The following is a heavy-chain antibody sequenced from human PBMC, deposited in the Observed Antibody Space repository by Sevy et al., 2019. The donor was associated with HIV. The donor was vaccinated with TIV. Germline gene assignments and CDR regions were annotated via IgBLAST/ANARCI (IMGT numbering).Heavy chain of an antibody. Sequence: GGSLRLSCAASGFTFSSHWMFWVRQAPGKGLVWVSHINSHGTITNYADSVKGRFTTSRDNAKNTVYLQINSLRAEDTAVYYCARGQVLRFLEWPTYRMDVWGQGTTVTVSS. CDR3: ARGQVLRFLEWPTYRMDV. CDR2: INSHGTIT. V-gene: IGHV3-74*01. D-gene: IGHD3-3*01. J-gene: IGHJ6*02. CDR1: GFTFSSHW.